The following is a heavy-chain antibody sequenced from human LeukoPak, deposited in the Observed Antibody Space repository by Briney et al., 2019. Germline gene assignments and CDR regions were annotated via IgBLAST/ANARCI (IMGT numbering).Heavy chain of an antibody. CDR2: INHSGST. V-gene: IGHV4-34*01. CDR3: AGSSSWYLRYFQH. CDR1: GGSFIGYY. Sequence: SETLSLTCAVYGGSFIGYYWSWIRQPPGKGLEWIGEINHSGSTNYNPSLKSRVTISVDTSKNQFSLKLSSVTAADTAVYYCAGSSSWYLRYFQHWGQGTLVTASS. D-gene: IGHD6-13*01. J-gene: IGHJ1*01.